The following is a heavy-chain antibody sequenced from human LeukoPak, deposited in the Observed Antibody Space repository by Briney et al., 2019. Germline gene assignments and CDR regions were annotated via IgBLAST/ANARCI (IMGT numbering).Heavy chain of an antibody. CDR2: ISAYNGNT. D-gene: IGHD1-1*01. CDR1: GYTFTSYG. Sequence: ASVKVSCKSSGYTFTSYGISWVRQAPGQGLEWMGWISAYNGNTNYAQKLQGRVTMTTDTSTSTAYMELRSLRSDDTAVYYCARRNDGYYYMDVWGKGTTVTVSS. V-gene: IGHV1-18*01. J-gene: IGHJ6*03. CDR3: ARRNDGYYYMDV.